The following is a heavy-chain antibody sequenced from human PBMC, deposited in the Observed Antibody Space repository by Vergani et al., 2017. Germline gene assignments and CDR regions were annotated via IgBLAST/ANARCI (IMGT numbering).Heavy chain of an antibody. Sequence: EEQLVESGGGLVQPGGSLRLSCAASGFAFDRYWMHWVRQTPEKGLGWVSRISPDGDITLNADSVKGRFTISRDNARTTLYLQMTNLRAEDTAVYYCLTGTTEPYWGQGTLVTVSS. CDR3: LTGTTEPY. CDR2: ISPDGDIT. V-gene: IGHV3-74*01. J-gene: IGHJ4*02. CDR1: GFAFDRYW. D-gene: IGHD4-17*01.